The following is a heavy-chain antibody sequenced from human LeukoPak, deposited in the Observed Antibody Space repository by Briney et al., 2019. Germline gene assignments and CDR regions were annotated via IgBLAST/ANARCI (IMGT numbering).Heavy chain of an antibody. CDR2: INPSGGST. D-gene: IGHD3-3*01. CDR3: ARAVGITIFGVSKENWLDP. CDR1: GYTFTSYY. J-gene: IGHJ5*02. V-gene: IGHV1-46*01. Sequence: ASVKVSCKASGYTFTSYYMHWVRQAPGQGLEWMGIINPSGGSTSYAQKFQGRVTMTRDTSTSTVYMELSSLRSEDTAVYYCARAVGITIFGVSKENWLDPWGQGTLVTVSS.